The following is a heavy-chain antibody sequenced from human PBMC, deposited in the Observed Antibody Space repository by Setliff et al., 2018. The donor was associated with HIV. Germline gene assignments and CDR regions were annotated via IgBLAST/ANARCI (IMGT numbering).Heavy chain of an antibody. Sequence: PSETLSLTCTVSDSGTYYWSWIRQPAGKGLEWIGRVSSRGDTNYNPSLKSRVTMSVDTSKNQFSLKLTSVTASDTAVYYCARSPYGDYGLDYWGQGTLVTVSS. CDR2: VSSRGDT. D-gene: IGHD4-17*01. J-gene: IGHJ4*02. CDR1: DSGTYY. V-gene: IGHV4-4*07. CDR3: ARSPYGDYGLDY.